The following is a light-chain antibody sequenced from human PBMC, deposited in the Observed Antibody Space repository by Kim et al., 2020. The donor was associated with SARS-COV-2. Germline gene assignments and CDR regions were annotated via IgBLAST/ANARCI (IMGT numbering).Light chain of an antibody. CDR3: QQYSTSPLT. CDR1: QTISSTY. V-gene: IGKV3-20*01. J-gene: IGKJ4*01. Sequence: EIVLTQSPGTLSLSPGERATLSCRASQTISSTYFAWYQQKPGQAPRLRIFGASRRATGMPDRFSGSGSGTDFTLTISGLAPEDFAVYYCQQYSTSPLTFGGGTTVDIK. CDR2: GAS.